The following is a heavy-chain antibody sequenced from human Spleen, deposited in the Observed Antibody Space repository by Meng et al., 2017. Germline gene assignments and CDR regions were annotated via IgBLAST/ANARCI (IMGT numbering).Heavy chain of an antibody. J-gene: IGHJ3*01. V-gene: IGHV1-2*02. CDR1: GYAFTSYD. D-gene: IGHD6-13*01. CDR3: ARDAGSWYLFSGWFDL. Sequence: ASVKVSYKASGYAFTSYDINWVRQAAGQGLEWMGWINPNSGGTNYAQKFQGRVTMTRDTSISTAYMELSRLRSDDTAVYYCARDAGSWYLFSGWFDLWGQGTMVTVSS. CDR2: INPNSGGT.